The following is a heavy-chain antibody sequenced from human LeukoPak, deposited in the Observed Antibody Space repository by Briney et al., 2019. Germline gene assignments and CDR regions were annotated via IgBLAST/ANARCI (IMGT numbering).Heavy chain of an antibody. CDR2: IDIGSTTI. Sequence: GGSLRLSCAASGFTISSYSMNWVRKTPGKGLEWVSYIDIGSTTIYYADSVKGRFTLPRDNAKNSLYLQMSRLRDEDTALYHCARDKANPYWYFDLWGRGTLVTVSS. V-gene: IGHV3-48*02. CDR3: ARDKANPYWYFDL. J-gene: IGHJ2*01. CDR1: GFTISSYS.